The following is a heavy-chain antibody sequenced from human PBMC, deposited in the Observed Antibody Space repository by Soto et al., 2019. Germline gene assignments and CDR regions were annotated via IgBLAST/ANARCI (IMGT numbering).Heavy chain of an antibody. J-gene: IGHJ5*02. CDR2: INVSDGST. V-gene: IGHV1-46*01. D-gene: IGHD6-19*01. CDR1: GYPFTSYY. CDR3: AREAAVAGTAFDH. Sequence: ASVKVSCKASGYPFTSYYLHWVRQAPGQGPEWMGRINVSDGSTRYAQNFQGRVTMTRDTSTTTVYMELSPLRSDDTAVCYCAREAAVAGTAFDHWGQGTLVTVSS.